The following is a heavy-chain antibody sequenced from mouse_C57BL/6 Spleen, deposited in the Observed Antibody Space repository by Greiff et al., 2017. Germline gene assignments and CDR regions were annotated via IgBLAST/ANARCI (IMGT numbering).Heavy chain of an antibody. CDR2: IWRGGST. Sequence: VQLQQSGPGLVQPSQSLSITCTVSGFSLTSYGVHWVRQSPGKGLEWLGVIWRGGSTDYNAAFMSRLSITKDNSKSQVFFKMNSLQADDTAIYYCAKKRGIRGYAMDYWGQGTSVTVSS. CDR1: GFSLTSYG. J-gene: IGHJ4*01. CDR3: AKKRGIRGYAMDY. V-gene: IGHV2-5*01. D-gene: IGHD5-2*01.